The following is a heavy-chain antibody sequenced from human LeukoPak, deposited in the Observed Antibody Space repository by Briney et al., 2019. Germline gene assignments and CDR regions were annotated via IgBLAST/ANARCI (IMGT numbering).Heavy chain of an antibody. Sequence: GGSLRLSCAASGFTFSSYGMHWVRQAPGKGPEWVAVIWYDGSNKYYADSVKGRFTISRDNSKNTLYLQMNSLRAEDTAVYYCARDGGGSSTSCLDYWGQGTLVTVSS. CDR3: ARDGGGSSTSCLDY. J-gene: IGHJ4*02. D-gene: IGHD2-2*01. CDR2: IWYDGSNK. V-gene: IGHV3-33*01. CDR1: GFTFSSYG.